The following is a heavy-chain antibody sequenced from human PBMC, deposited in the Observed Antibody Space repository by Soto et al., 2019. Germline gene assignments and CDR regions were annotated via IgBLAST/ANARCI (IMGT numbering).Heavy chain of an antibody. Sequence: ASVKVSCKASGYTFTRSGISWARQAPGQGPEWMGWISSYNGDTNYAQTFQGRVTMTTDTSTSTAYMELRSLRSDDTAVYYCAREGLAPYYYYGMDIWGQGTPVPVSS. J-gene: IGHJ6*02. CDR2: ISSYNGDT. V-gene: IGHV1-18*01. CDR1: GYTFTRSG. CDR3: AREGLAPYYYYGMDI.